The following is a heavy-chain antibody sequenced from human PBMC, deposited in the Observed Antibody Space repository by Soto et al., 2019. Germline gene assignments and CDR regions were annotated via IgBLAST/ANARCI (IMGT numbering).Heavy chain of an antibody. CDR1: GYTFTGYY. V-gene: IGHV1-2*02. Sequence: GASVKVSCKASGYTFTGYYMHWVRQAPGQGLEWMGWINPKSGGTDCAQKFQGRVTMTRDTSSSSAYMELSSLRSDDTAVYYCAKANSGDDDEFDYWGQGTQVTVSS. CDR3: AKANSGDDDEFDY. D-gene: IGHD5-12*01. CDR2: INPKSGGT. J-gene: IGHJ4*02.